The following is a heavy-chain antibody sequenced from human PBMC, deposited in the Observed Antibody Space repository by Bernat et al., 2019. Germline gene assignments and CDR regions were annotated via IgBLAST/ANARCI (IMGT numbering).Heavy chain of an antibody. D-gene: IGHD3-16*01. CDR1: GFTFSNAW. CDR2: IKSKTDCGTT. CDR3: STGGTNGDH. Sequence: EVQLVESGGGLVKPGGSLRLSCAASGFTFSNAWMSWVRQAPGKGLEWVGRIKSKTDCGTTDYAAPVKGRFTISRDDSQHTLYLQMNSLKTEDTDVYYCSTGGTNGDHWGQGTLVTVSS. J-gene: IGHJ4*02. V-gene: IGHV3-15*01.